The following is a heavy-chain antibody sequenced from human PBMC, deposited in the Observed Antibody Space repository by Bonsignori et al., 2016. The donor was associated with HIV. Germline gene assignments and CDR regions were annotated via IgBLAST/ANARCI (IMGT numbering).Heavy chain of an antibody. J-gene: IGHJ6*03. D-gene: IGHD3-10*01. CDR2: IYYSGST. CDR3: ARVSYGSGSYSYYYYYMDV. Sequence: WIRQPPGKGLEWIGYIYYSGSTNYNPSLKSRVTISVDTSKNQFSLKLSSVTAADTAVYYCARVSYGSGSYSYYYYYMDVWGKGTTVTVSS. V-gene: IGHV4-59*01.